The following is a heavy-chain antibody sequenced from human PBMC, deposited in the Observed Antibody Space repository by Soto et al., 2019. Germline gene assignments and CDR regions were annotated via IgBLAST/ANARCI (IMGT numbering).Heavy chain of an antibody. J-gene: IGHJ4*02. V-gene: IGHV3-21*01. CDR2: ISSSSSYI. CDR1: GFTFSSYS. CDR3: ASHPRDSSGYWYYFDY. Sequence: EVQLVESGGGLVKPGGSLRLSCAASGFTFSSYSMNWVLQAPGKGLEWVSSISSSSSYIYYADSVKGRFTISRDNAKNSLYLQMNSLRAEDTAVYYCASHPRDSSGYWYYFDYWGQGTLVTVSS. D-gene: IGHD3-22*01.